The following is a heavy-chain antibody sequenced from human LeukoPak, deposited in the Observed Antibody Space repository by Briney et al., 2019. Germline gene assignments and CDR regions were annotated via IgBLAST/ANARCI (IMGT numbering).Heavy chain of an antibody. J-gene: IGHJ6*02. V-gene: IGHV3-7*01. CDR1: GFSFSDSW. D-gene: IGHD7-27*01. CDR2: IKEDESQE. CDR3: ATYKNWVAGDV. Sequence: PGGFLRLSCAASGFSFSDSWMSWVRQAPGKEPEWVANIKEDESQEHYADSVKGRFTVSRDNAKNSLFLQMNSLRVEDTAVYYCATYKNWVAGDVWGQGTTVSVSS.